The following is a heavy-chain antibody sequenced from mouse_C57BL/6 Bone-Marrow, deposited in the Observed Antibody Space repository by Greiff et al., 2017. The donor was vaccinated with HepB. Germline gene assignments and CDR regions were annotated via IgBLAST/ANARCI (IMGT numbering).Heavy chain of an antibody. CDR3: ARGRGAAMDY. J-gene: IGHJ4*01. Sequence: EVHLVESGGGLVQSGRSLRLSCATSGFTFSDFYMEWVRQAPGKGLEWIAASRNKANDYTTEYSASVKGRFIVSRDTSQSILYLQMNALRAEDTAIYYCARGRGAAMDYWGQGTSVTVSS. CDR2: SRNKANDYTT. CDR1: GFTFSDFY. V-gene: IGHV7-1*01. D-gene: IGHD3-3*01.